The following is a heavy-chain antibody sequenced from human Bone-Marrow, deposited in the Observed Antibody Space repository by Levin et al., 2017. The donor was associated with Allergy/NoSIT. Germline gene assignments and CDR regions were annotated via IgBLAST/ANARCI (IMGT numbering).Heavy chain of an antibody. CDR3: AREYWGPYT. J-gene: IGHJ5*02. Sequence: PSETLSLTCAASGLTFNNYWMTWVRQAPGKGLEWVANIKEDGSAKNYVDSVKGRFTVSRDNTKNSLYLQMNSLRAEDTAVYYCAREYWGPYTWGQGTLVTVSA. D-gene: IGHD7-27*01. CDR1: GLTFNNYW. CDR2: IKEDGSAK. V-gene: IGHV3-7*04.